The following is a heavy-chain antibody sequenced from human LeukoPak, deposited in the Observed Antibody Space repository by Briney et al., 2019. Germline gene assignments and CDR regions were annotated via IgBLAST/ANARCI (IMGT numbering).Heavy chain of an antibody. CDR1: GGSFSGYY. CDR2: INHSGST. Sequence: SETLSLTCAVYGGSFSGYYWSWIRQPPGKGLEWIGEINHSGSTNYNPSLKSRVTISVDTSKNQFSLKLSSVTAADTAVYYCAREREGYCSSTSCPEGAFDIWGQGTMVTVSS. D-gene: IGHD2-2*01. J-gene: IGHJ3*02. CDR3: AREREGYCSSTSCPEGAFDI. V-gene: IGHV4-34*01.